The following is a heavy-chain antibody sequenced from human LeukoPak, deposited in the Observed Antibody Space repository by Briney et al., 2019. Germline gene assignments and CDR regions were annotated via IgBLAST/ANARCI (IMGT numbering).Heavy chain of an antibody. V-gene: IGHV3-23*01. Sequence: PGGSLRLSCAASGFTFSSSAMSWVRQAPGKGLEWVSSISGTGASTYYADSVKGRFTISRGSSKNTLYLQMNSLRAEDTAVYYCAKVVPTQNPGFWGQGTLVTVSS. CDR3: AKVVPTQNPGF. J-gene: IGHJ4*02. CDR2: ISGTGAST. CDR1: GFTFSSSA.